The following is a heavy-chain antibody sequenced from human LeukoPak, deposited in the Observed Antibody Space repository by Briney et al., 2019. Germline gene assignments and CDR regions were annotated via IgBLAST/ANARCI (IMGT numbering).Heavy chain of an antibody. V-gene: IGHV4-38-2*02. Sequence: SGTLSLTCTVSGYSISSGYYWGWIRQPPGKGLEWIGSIYHSGSTYYNPSLKSRVTISVDTSKNQFSLKLSSVTAADTAVYYCARGGYYDSSGPFDYWGQGTLVTVSS. CDR1: GYSISSGYY. D-gene: IGHD3-22*01. CDR2: IYHSGST. J-gene: IGHJ4*02. CDR3: ARGGYYDSSGPFDY.